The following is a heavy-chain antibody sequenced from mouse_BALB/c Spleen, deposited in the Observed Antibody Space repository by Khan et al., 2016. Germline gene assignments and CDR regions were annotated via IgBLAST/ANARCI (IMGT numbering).Heavy chain of an antibody. CDR2: INPDSSTI. D-gene: IGHD1-1*01. V-gene: IGHV4-1*02. CDR3: ARLYDYGRSDY. J-gene: IGHJ2*01. Sequence: EVKLVESGGGLVQPGGSLKLSCAASGFAFSRYWMSWVRQAPGKGLEWIGEINPDSSTINYTPSLKDKFIISRDNAKNTLYLQMSKVRSEDTALYYCARLYDYGRSDYWGQGTTLTVSS. CDR1: GFAFSRYW.